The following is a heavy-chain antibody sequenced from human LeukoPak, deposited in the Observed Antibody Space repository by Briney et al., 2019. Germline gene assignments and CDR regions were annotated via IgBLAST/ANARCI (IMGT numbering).Heavy chain of an antibody. D-gene: IGHD1-26*01. V-gene: IGHV3-7*01. CDR1: GFIFSNYW. CDR3: VRGGFYRYSGTSGDY. CDR2: IRQDGSET. J-gene: IGHJ4*02. Sequence: GGSLGLSCAASGFIFSNYWMQWVRQAPGKGLEWVANIRQDGSETYYVDSVKGRFTISRDNAKNSLYLQMNSLRAEDTAVYYCVRGGFYRYSGTSGDYWGQGSQVTVSS.